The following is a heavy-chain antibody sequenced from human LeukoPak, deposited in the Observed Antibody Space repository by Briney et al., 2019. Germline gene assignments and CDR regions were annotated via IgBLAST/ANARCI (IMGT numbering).Heavy chain of an antibody. D-gene: IGHD5-24*01. Sequence: PGGSLRLSCAASGLTVSSNYMSCVRRAPGKGLEWVALLYPSGNTYYADSVKGRFTISRDNSKNTLSLQMNSLRAEDTAVYYCARTFRSGYGYKAGYFDYWGQGNLVTVSS. J-gene: IGHJ4*02. V-gene: IGHV3-53*01. CDR3: ARTFRSGYGYKAGYFDY. CDR2: LYPSGNT. CDR1: GLTVSSNY.